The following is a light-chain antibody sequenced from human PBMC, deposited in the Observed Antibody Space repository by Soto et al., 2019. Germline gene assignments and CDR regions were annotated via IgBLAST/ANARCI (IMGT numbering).Light chain of an antibody. Sequence: QAPMSQPNSVSAAPGRSIAISCTGTSTDVGGYNFGSWYQQHPGKAAKLMIHEVSNRPSGVSGRFSGSKPGNTASLTISGLQADDEADYYCSSHTSYNTRGFGTGTKVTVL. CDR3: SSHTSYNTRG. V-gene: IGLV2-14*01. CDR1: STDVGGYNF. CDR2: EVS. J-gene: IGLJ1*01.